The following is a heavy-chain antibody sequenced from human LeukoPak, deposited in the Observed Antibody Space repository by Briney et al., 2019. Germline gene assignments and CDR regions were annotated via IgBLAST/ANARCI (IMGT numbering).Heavy chain of an antibody. CDR1: GFTFSSYW. CDR2: ISGSGGST. Sequence: PGGSLRLSCAASGFTFSSYWMNWARQAPGKGLEWVSAISGSGGSTYYADSVKGRFTISRDNSKNTLYLQMNSLRAEDTAVYYCAKDLPAVFDYWGQGTLVTVSS. V-gene: IGHV3-23*01. J-gene: IGHJ4*02. CDR3: AKDLPAVFDY.